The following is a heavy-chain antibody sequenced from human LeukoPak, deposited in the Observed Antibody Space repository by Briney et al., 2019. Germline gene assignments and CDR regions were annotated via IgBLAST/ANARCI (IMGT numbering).Heavy chain of an antibody. J-gene: IGHJ4*02. D-gene: IGHD3-22*01. CDR2: IIPIFGIA. CDR3: ARDHTMIPYYFDY. V-gene: IGHV1-69*04. Sequence: ASVKVSCKASGGTFSSYAISWVRQAPGQGLEWMGRIIPIFGIANYAQKFQGRVTITADKSTSTAYMERSSLRSEDTAVYYCARDHTMIPYYFDYWGQGTLVTVSS. CDR1: GGTFSSYA.